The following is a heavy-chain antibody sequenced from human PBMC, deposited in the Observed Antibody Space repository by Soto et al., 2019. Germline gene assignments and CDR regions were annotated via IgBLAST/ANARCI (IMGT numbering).Heavy chain of an antibody. CDR1: GYDFTSYG. D-gene: IGHD4-17*01. V-gene: IGHV1-18*04. CDR2: ISAYNGNT. CDR3: ARDVIRTTVTTDGMDV. Sequence: ASVKASCKASGYDFTSYGISWVRQAPGQGLEWMGWISAYNGNTNYAQKLQGRVTMTTDTSTSTAYMELRSLGSDDTAVYYCARDVIRTTVTTDGMDVWGQGTTVTVSS. J-gene: IGHJ6*02.